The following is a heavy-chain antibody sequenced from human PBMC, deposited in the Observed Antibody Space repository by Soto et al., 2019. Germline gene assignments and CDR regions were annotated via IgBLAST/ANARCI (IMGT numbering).Heavy chain of an antibody. CDR1: GFTFSSYG. Sequence: EVQLLESGGGLVQPGGSLRLSCAASGFTFSSYGMSWVRQAQGKGLEWVSGISGSGGRTDYGDSVKGRFTISRDNSKNTQYLQMNSLRTEDTADYYCAKFEVGVLYDAFDIWGQGTMVTVSS. CDR2: ISGSGGRT. CDR3: AKFEVGVLYDAFDI. J-gene: IGHJ3*02. V-gene: IGHV3-23*01. D-gene: IGHD2-15*01.